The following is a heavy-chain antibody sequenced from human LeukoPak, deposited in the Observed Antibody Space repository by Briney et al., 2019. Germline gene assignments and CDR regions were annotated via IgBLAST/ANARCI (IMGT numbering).Heavy chain of an antibody. D-gene: IGHD3-16*02. CDR3: ARGGGYDYVWGSYRYDY. Sequence: PSETLSLTCTVSGGSISGYYWSWIRQPPGKGLEWIGYIYYSGSTNYNPSRKSRVTISVDTSKNQFSLKLSSVTAADTAVYYCARGGGYDYVWGSYRYDYWGQGTLVTVSS. CDR2: IYYSGST. CDR1: GGSISGYY. V-gene: IGHV4-59*01. J-gene: IGHJ4*02.